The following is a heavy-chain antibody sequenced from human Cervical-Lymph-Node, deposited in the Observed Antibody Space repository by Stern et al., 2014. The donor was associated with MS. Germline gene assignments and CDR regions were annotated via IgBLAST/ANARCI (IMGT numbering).Heavy chain of an antibody. CDR2: LDGNDGPI. D-gene: IGHD3-16*02. CDR3: ARDDGPSGGYLDY. CDR1: GFTFSYYA. Sequence: EVQLVESGGGLVKPGGSLRLSCAASGFTFSYYAMSWVRQAPGMGLEWLSRLDGNDGPIHYADSVKGRVTVSRDKSKNTVYLPFNSLRNGDTAVYYCARDDGPSGGYLDYWGQGTLVTVSS. V-gene: IGHV3-23*04. J-gene: IGHJ4*02.